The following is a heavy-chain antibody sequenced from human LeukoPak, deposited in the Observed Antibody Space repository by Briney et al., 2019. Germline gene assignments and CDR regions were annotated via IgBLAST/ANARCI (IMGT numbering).Heavy chain of an antibody. CDR1: GGSISSSNW. CDR2: IYHSGST. J-gene: IGHJ4*02. D-gene: IGHD6-13*01. CDR3: ARLTPAAESFDY. Sequence: SGTLSLTCAVSGGSISSSNWWSWVRQPPGKGLEWIGEIYHSGSTNYNPSLKSRVTMSVDTSKNQFSLKLSSVTAADTAVYYCARLTPAAESFDYWGQGTLVTVSS. V-gene: IGHV4-4*02.